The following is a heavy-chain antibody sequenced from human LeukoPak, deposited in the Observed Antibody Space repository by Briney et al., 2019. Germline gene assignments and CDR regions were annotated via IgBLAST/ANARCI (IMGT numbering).Heavy chain of an antibody. CDR1: GGPVSSGSYY. V-gene: IGHV4-61*01. CDR3: ARENWESYSLY. J-gene: IGHJ4*02. D-gene: IGHD1-26*01. CDR2: IYNTGST. Sequence: SETLSLTCTVSGGPVSSGSYYWSWFRQPPGKGLEWIGYIYNTGSTSYNSSLKSRVTISVDTSKNQLSLKLSSVTAADTAVYYCARENWESYSLYWGQGTLVTVSS.